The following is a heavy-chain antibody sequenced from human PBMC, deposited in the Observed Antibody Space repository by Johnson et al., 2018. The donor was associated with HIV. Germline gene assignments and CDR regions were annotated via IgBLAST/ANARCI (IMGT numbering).Heavy chain of an antibody. CDR3: ARDGSQLADAFDI. V-gene: IGHV3-7*01. CDR1: GFTLSSYW. Sequence: MLLVESGGGLVKPGGSLRLSCAASGFTLSSYWMSWVRQAPGKGLEWVANIKQDESEKYYVDSVKGRFTVSRDNAKNTLYLQMDSLGAEDSAVYYCARDGSQLADAFDIWGQVTMVTVSS. J-gene: IGHJ3*02. D-gene: IGHD6-6*01. CDR2: IKQDESEK.